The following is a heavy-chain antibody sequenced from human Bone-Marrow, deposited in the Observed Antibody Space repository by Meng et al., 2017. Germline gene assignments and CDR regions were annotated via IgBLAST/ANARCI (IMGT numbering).Heavy chain of an antibody. J-gene: IGHJ1*01. Sequence: QVQLQESGPGLVKPSHTLSLTCTVSGGSISSGGYYWSWIRQHPGKGLEWIGYIYYSGSTYYNPSLKSRVTISVDTSKNQFSLKLSSVTAADTAVYYCARGPLSAAGTMGYFQHWGQGTLVTVSS. D-gene: IGHD6-13*01. CDR1: GGSISSGGYY. CDR2: IYYSGST. V-gene: IGHV4-31*03. CDR3: ARGPLSAAGTMGYFQH.